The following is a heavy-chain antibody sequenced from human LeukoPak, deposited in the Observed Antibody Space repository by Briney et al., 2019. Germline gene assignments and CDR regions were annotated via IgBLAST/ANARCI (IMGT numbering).Heavy chain of an antibody. J-gene: IGHJ6*03. Sequence: GGSLRLSCAASGFTFSSYGMHWVRQAPGKGLEWVAFIRYDGSNKYYADSVKGRFTISRDNSKNTLYLQMNSLRAEDTAVYYCAKDTAGLGWAAAAGTHMDVWGKGTTVTVSS. CDR2: IRYDGSNK. V-gene: IGHV3-30*02. CDR3: AKDTAGLGWAAAAGTHMDV. D-gene: IGHD6-13*01. CDR1: GFTFSSYG.